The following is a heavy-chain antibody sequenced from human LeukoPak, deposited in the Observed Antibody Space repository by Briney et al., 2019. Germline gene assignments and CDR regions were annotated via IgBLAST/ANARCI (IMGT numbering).Heavy chain of an antibody. J-gene: IGHJ4*02. D-gene: IGHD3-10*01. CDR1: GFTFSNIA. CDR2: ITGNGGST. Sequence: GGSLRLSCAASGFTFSNIAMTWVRQAPGKGLEWVSSITGNGGSTYYADSVRGRLTISRDNSKNTLYLQMKSLRVEDTAVYYCAKGLWFGEPWATDYWGQGTLVTVSS. V-gene: IGHV3-23*01. CDR3: AKGLWFGEPWATDY.